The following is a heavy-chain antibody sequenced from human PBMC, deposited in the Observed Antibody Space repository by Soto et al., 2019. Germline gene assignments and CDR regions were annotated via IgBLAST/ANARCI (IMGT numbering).Heavy chain of an antibody. CDR2: IRSNAYGGTA. CDR3: TRDLSPPSSCGGDCYGMDV. D-gene: IGHD2-21*01. J-gene: IGHJ6*02. Sequence: LRLSCSASGFTFSDYAMSWVRQAPGKGLEWVGFIRSNAYGGTAEYAASVRGRFTISRDDSKSIAYLQMNSLKTEDTAMYYCTRDLSPPSSCGGDCYGMDVWGQGTTVTVSS. V-gene: IGHV3-49*04. CDR1: GFTFSDYA.